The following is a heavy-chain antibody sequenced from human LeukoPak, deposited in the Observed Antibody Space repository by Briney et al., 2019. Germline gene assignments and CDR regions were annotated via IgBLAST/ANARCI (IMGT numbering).Heavy chain of an antibody. Sequence: ASETLSLTCTVSGGSISSYYWSWIRQPPGKGLEWIGYIYYSGSTNYNPSLKSRVTISVDTSKNQFSLKLSSVTAADTAVYYCAGNRRYSYASDAFDIWGQGTMVTVSS. J-gene: IGHJ3*02. D-gene: IGHD5-18*01. CDR3: AGNRRYSYASDAFDI. CDR2: IYYSGST. V-gene: IGHV4-59*08. CDR1: GGSISSYY.